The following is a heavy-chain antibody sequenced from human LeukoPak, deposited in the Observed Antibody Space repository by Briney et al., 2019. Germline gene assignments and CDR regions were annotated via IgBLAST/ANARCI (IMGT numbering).Heavy chain of an antibody. J-gene: IGHJ5*02. CDR3: ARRLTQYDCFDP. CDR1: GDSVSSNTAA. CDR2: TYYRSTWYN. V-gene: IGHV6-1*01. Sequence: SQTLSLTCVISGDSVSSNTAAWNWIRQSPSRGLEWLGRTYYRSTWYNDYAVSVRGRITVNPDTSKNQFSLHLNSVTPEDTAVYYCARRLTQYDCFDPWGQGILVTVSS. D-gene: IGHD2-2*01.